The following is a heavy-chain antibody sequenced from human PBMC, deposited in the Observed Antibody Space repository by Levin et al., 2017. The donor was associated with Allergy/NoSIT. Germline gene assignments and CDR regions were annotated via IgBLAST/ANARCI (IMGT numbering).Heavy chain of an antibody. J-gene: IGHJ4*02. CDR3: ARSAAGAN. Sequence: GSLRLSCTVSGASINSHYWSWIRQPPGKGLEWIGYIHYSGSTIYNPSLRSRVTISKDTSKNQIYLSLRSVTPADTAVYYCARSAAGANWGQGTLVTVST. D-gene: IGHD1-14*01. V-gene: IGHV4-59*11. CDR1: GASINSHY. CDR2: IHYSGST.